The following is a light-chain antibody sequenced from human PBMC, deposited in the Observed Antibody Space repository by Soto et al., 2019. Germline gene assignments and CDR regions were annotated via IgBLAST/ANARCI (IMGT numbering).Light chain of an antibody. V-gene: IGLV2-14*01. CDR1: SSDVGGYNY. Sequence: QSVLTQPASVSGSPGQSITISCTGTSSDVGGYNYVSWYQQHQGKAPKLMIYEVSNRPSGVSNRFSGYKSGNTASLTISGLQAEDEADYYCISYTSSSTVVFGGGTKVTVL. CDR3: ISYTSSSTVV. J-gene: IGLJ2*01. CDR2: EVS.